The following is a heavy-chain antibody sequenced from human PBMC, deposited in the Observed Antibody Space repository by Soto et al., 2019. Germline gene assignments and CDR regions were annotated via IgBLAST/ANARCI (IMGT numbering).Heavy chain of an antibody. CDR1: GYVFTSYY. Sequence: QVQLVQSGAEVKKPGASVKVSCKASGYVFTSYYMHWVRQAPGQGLEWMGIINPGGGSTSYAQKFQGRVTMTRETSTSTVYMELSSLRSEDTAVYYCAGMHDYTMDLWGQGTPVIVSS. J-gene: IGHJ6*02. CDR2: INPGGGST. CDR3: AGMHDYTMDL. V-gene: IGHV1-46*01.